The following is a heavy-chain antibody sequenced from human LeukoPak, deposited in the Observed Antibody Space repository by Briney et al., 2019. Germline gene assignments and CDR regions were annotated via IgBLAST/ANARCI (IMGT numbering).Heavy chain of an antibody. D-gene: IGHD6-13*01. Sequence: GGSLGLSCAASGFTFSSYAMNWVRQAPGKGLEWVSYISSSGSSISDADSVKGRFTISRDNAKNSLYLQMTSLRAEDTAIYYCARKIAAAGRHYFDYWGQGTLVTVSS. CDR1: GFTFSSYA. CDR2: ISSSGSSI. CDR3: ARKIAAAGRHYFDY. V-gene: IGHV3-48*03. J-gene: IGHJ4*02.